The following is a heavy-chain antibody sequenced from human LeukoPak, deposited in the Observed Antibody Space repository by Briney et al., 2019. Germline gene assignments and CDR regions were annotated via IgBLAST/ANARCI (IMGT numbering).Heavy chain of an antibody. Sequence: PGGSLRLSCAASGFTFSCYSMNLVRQAPGKGLEWVSYISSSSSTIYYADSVKGRFTISRDNAKNSLYLQMNSLRAEDTAVYYCARGPRGYDSSGYPEFFQHWGQGTLVTVSS. CDR1: GFTFSCYS. CDR2: ISSSSSTI. J-gene: IGHJ1*01. CDR3: ARGPRGYDSSGYPEFFQH. V-gene: IGHV3-48*01. D-gene: IGHD3-22*01.